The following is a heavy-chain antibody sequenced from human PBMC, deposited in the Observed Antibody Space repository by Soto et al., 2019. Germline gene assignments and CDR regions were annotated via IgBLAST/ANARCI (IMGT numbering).Heavy chain of an antibody. CDR2: FDPEDGET. D-gene: IGHD3-9*01. V-gene: IGHV1-24*01. J-gene: IGHJ5*02. Sequence: ASVKVSCKASGYTLTELSMHWVRQAPGKGLEWMGGFDPEDGETIYAQKFQGRVTMTGDTSTDTAYMELSSLRSEDTAVYYCATTLLRYFDWFLRPQFDPWGQGTLVTVSS. CDR1: GYTLTELS. CDR3: ATTLLRYFDWFLRPQFDP.